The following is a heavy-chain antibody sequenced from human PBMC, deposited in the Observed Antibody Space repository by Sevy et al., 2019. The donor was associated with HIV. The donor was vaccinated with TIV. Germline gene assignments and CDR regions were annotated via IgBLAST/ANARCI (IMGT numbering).Heavy chain of an antibody. CDR3: ASNGRKGPLYYGMDV. V-gene: IGHV1-2*02. CDR2: INPNSGGT. Sequence: ASVKVSCKASGYTYTGYYMHWVRLAPRQGLEWIGWINPNSGGTNYAQKFQGRVTMTRDTSISTAYMELSWLRSDDTAVYYCASNGRKGPLYYGMDVWGQGTTVTVSS. J-gene: IGHJ6*02. D-gene: IGHD2-8*01. CDR1: GYTYTGYY.